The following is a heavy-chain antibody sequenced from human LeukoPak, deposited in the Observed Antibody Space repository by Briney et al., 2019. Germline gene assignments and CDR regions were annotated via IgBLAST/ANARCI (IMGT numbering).Heavy chain of an antibody. J-gene: IGHJ4*02. Sequence: GGSLRLSCAASGFIVRSHYMSWVRRAPGKGLEWVSVIYSGGSTFYADSVKGRFTISRDNSKNTLYLQINSLRAEDTAIYYCARGRDYGDYAWDYWGQGTLVTVSS. CDR1: GFIVRSHY. CDR2: IYSGGST. CDR3: ARGRDYGDYAWDY. D-gene: IGHD4-17*01. V-gene: IGHV3-66*01.